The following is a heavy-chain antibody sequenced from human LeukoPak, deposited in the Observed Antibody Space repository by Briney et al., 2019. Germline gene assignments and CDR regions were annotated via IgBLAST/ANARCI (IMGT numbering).Heavy chain of an antibody. D-gene: IGHD3-22*01. V-gene: IGHV3-23*01. J-gene: IGHJ4*02. CDR3: AKEGRISMTAVVYVDY. CDR1: GFTFSSYA. CDR2: IRGSGGST. Sequence: GGSLRLXCAASGFTFSSYAMSWVRQAPGKGLEWVSAIRGSGGSTYYADSVKGRFTISRDNSKNTLYLQMNSLRAEDTAVYYCAKEGRISMTAVVYVDYWGQGILVTVSS.